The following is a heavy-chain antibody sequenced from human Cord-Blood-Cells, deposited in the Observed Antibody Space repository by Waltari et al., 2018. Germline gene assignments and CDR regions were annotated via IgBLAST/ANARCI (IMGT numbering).Heavy chain of an antibody. CDR1: GDSVSSNSDA. CDR3: ARDPKYSSSSYYYGMDV. Sequence: QVQLQQSGPGLVKPSQTLPLTCAFSGDSVSSNSDAWNWIRPTPSRGLEWLGRTYYRSKWYNDYAVSVKSRITINPDTSKNQFSLQLNSVTPEDTAVYYCARDPKYSSSSYYYGMDVWGQGTTVTVSS. D-gene: IGHD6-6*01. V-gene: IGHV6-1*01. J-gene: IGHJ6*02. CDR2: TYYRSKWYN.